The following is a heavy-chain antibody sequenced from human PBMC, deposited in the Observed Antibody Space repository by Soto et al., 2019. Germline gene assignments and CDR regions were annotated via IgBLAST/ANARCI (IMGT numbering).Heavy chain of an antibody. Sequence: GGSLRLSCAASGFTFSDYYMSWIRQAPGKGLEWVSYISSSGSTIYYADSVKGRFTISRDNTKNSLYLEMNSLRAEDTAVYYCARESEDLTSNFDYWGQGTLVTVSS. CDR2: ISSSGSTI. J-gene: IGHJ4*02. CDR3: ARESEDLTSNFDY. V-gene: IGHV3-11*04. CDR1: GFTFSDYY.